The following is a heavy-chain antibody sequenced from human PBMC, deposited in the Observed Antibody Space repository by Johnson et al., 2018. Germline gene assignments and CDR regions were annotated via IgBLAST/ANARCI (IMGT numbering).Heavy chain of an antibody. J-gene: IGHJ4*02. CDR3: ARAEDQDFDY. D-gene: IGHD2-15*01. V-gene: IGHV1-46*01. CDR2: INPGDGYT. Sequence: QVQLQESGAEVKKPGASVRVSCKASGYTFTNYFIHWVRQAPGQGLEWMGIINPGDGYTSYAQRFQGRVTMTRDTSTSIVYMELGSLRSDNTDVYYCARAEDQDFDYGGQGTLVAVSS. CDR1: GYTFTNYF.